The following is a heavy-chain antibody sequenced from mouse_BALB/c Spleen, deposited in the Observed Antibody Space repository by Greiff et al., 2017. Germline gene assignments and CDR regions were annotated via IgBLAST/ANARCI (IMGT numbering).Heavy chain of an antibody. CDR2: ILPGSGST. Sequence: VKLVESGAELMKPGASVKISCKATGYTFSSYWIEWVKQRPGHGLEWIGEILPGSGSTNYNEKFKGKATFTADTSSNTAYMQLSSLTSEDSAVYYCARDAYYGAPFAYWGQGTLVTVSA. V-gene: IGHV1-9*01. J-gene: IGHJ3*01. D-gene: IGHD2-10*01. CDR1: GYTFSSYW. CDR3: ARDAYYGAPFAY.